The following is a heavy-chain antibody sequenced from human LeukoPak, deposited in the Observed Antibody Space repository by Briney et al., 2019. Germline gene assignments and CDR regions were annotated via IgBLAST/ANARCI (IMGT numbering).Heavy chain of an antibody. D-gene: IGHD1-14*01. CDR2: INPDGSST. V-gene: IGHV3-74*01. CDR1: GFTFSYYW. J-gene: IGHJ3*02. CDR3: VRTTDGFDI. Sequence: GGSLRLSCAASGFTFSYYWMHWVRQAPGKGLAWVSRINPDGSSTSYADSVKGRFTISRDNAKNTLYLQMSSLRAEDTAVYYCVRTTDGFDIWGQGTMVTVSS.